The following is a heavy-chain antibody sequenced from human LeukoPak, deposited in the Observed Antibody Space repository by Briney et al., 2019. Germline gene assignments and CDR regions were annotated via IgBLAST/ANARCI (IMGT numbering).Heavy chain of an antibody. J-gene: IGHJ4*02. CDR1: GFTFSLYA. CDR2: ISYGGSNI. D-gene: IGHD6-13*01. V-gene: IGHV3-30-3*01. CDR3: RRDWWALAGAAGSNSFDY. Sequence: GGSLRLSCVASGFTFSLYAMHWVRQAPGKGLEWVALISYGGSNIYYTDSVEGRFTISRDNSNNTLYLQMNSLRGDDTAVYYCRRDWWALAGAAGSNSFDYWGQGTLVTVSS.